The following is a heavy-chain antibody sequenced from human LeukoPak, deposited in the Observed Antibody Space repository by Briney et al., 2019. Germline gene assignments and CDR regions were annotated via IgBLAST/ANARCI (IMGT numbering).Heavy chain of an antibody. Sequence: GGSLRLSCAASGFTFSDYAMHWVRQAPGKGLEYVSVISSNGSSTYYADSVKGRFTISRDNSKSTLYLQMNSLRAEDTAVYYCAKVLWPGRNYFDYWGQGTLVTVSS. D-gene: IGHD3-16*01. V-gene: IGHV3-64*02. CDR2: ISSNGSST. CDR1: GFTFSDYA. CDR3: AKVLWPGRNYFDY. J-gene: IGHJ4*02.